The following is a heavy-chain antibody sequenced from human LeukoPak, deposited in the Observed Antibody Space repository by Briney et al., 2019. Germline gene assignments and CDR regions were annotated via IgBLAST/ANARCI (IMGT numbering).Heavy chain of an antibody. Sequence: PGRSLRLSCTASGFTFSSYGMHWVRQAPSKGLEWVAIISYDGTNNYYADSVKGRFTVSRDNPKNTVYLQMNSLRAEDTAVYYCAKDGDGDYGDYVGSWGQGTLVTVSS. CDR1: GFTFSSYG. CDR3: AKDGDGDYGDYVGS. CDR2: ISYDGTNN. D-gene: IGHD4-17*01. J-gene: IGHJ4*02. V-gene: IGHV3-30*18.